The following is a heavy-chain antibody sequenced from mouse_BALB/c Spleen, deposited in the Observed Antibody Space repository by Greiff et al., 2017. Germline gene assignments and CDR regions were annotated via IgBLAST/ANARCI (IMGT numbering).Heavy chain of an antibody. CDR1: GFTFSNYW. Sequence: EVKVVESGGGLVQPGGSMKLSCVASGFTFSNYWMNWVRQSPEKGLEWVAEIRLKSNNYATHYAESVKGRFTISRDDSKSSVYLQMNNLRAEDTGIYYCTRDGNYEGFAYWGQGTLVTVSA. V-gene: IGHV6-6*02. D-gene: IGHD2-1*01. CDR2: IRLKSNNYAT. CDR3: TRDGNYEGFAY. J-gene: IGHJ3*01.